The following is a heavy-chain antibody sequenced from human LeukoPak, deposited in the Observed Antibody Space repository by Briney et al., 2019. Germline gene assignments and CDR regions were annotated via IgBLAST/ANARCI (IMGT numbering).Heavy chain of an antibody. CDR2: INTNTGNP. D-gene: IGHD3-3*01. CDR1: GYTFTSYA. CDR3: ARDCVFYDFWSDYPATRNWFDP. V-gene: IGHV7-4-1*02. Sequence: ASVTVSCKASGYTFTSYAMNWVRQAPGQGLEWMGWINTNTGNPTYAQGFTGRFVFSLDTSVSTAYLQISSLKAEDTAVYYCARDCVFYDFWSDYPATRNWFDPWGQGTLVTVSS. J-gene: IGHJ5*02.